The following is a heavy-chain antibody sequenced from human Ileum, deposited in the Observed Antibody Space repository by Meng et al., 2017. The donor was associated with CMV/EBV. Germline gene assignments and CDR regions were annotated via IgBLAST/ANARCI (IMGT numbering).Heavy chain of an antibody. Sequence: GGSLRLSCKGSGYSFTSYWIGWVRQMPGKGLEWMGIIYPGDSDTRYSPSFQGQVTSSADKSISTAYLQWSSLKASDTAMYYCARGHSRSSGDYWGQGTLVTVSS. CDR2: IYPGDSDT. CDR1: GYSFTSYW. V-gene: IGHV5-51*01. CDR3: ARGHSRSSGDY. J-gene: IGHJ4*02. D-gene: IGHD6-6*01.